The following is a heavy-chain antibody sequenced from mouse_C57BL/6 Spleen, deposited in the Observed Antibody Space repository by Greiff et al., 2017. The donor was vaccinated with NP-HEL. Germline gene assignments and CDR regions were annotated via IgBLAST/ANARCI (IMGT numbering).Heavy chain of an antibody. D-gene: IGHD2-2*01. CDR2: ISYDGSN. V-gene: IGHV3-6*01. CDR3: ARGGYDEEFAY. CDR1: GYSITSGYY. J-gene: IGHJ3*01. Sequence: DVQLQESGPGLVKPSQSLSLTCSVTGYSITSGYYWNWIRQFPGNKLEWMGYISYDGSNNYNPSLKNRISITRDTSKNQFFLKLNSVTTEDTATYYCARGGYDEEFAYWGQGTLVTVSA.